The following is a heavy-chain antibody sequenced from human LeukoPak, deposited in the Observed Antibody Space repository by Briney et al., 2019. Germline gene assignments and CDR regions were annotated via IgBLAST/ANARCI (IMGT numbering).Heavy chain of an antibody. V-gene: IGHV3-20*04. CDR1: GFTFDDYG. CDR2: INWNGGST. J-gene: IGHJ3*02. D-gene: IGHD3-22*01. CDR3: ARDARTMIVTDAFDI. Sequence: PGGSLRLSCAASGFTFDDYGMSWVRQAPGKGLEWVSGINWNGGSTGYADSVKGRFTISRDNAKNSLYLQMNSLRAEDTALYYCARDARTMIVTDAFDIWGQGTMVTVSS.